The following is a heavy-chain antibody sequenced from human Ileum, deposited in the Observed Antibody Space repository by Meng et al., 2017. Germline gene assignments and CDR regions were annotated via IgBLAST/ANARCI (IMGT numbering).Heavy chain of an antibody. Sequence: GESLKISCAASGFTFSTYAMTWVRQAPGKGLEWVSAISGSGGSTYYADSVKGRFTISRDNSKNTLYLQMNSLRAEDTAVYYCAKVYVYYYGMDVWGQGTKVTVS. CDR2: ISGSGGST. CDR1: GFTFSTYA. D-gene: IGHD5/OR15-5a*01. J-gene: IGHJ6*02. V-gene: IGHV3-23*01. CDR3: AKVYVYYYGMDV.